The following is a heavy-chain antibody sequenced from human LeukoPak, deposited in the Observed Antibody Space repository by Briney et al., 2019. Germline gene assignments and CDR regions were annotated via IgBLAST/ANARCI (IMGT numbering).Heavy chain of an antibody. J-gene: IGHJ4*02. D-gene: IGHD3-22*01. V-gene: IGHV1-8*02. CDR2: MNPDSGDT. CDR1: GYTFTSYG. CDR3: ARGRTDYFDSDGSFPALGY. Sequence: ASVKVSCKASGYTFTSYGISWVRQAPGQGLEWMGWMNPDSGDTSYAQKLQGRVTMTRDTSISTAYMELISLRSDDTAVYYCARGRTDYFDSDGSFPALGYWGQGTLVTVSS.